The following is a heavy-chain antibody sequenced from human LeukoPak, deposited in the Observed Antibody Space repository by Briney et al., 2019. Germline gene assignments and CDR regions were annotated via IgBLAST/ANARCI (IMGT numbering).Heavy chain of an antibody. CDR1: GFTFSSYA. CDR3: AKESPNYDYVWGSYRYTPLLDY. Sequence: GGSLRLSCAASGFTFSSYAMSWVRQAPGKGLEWVSAISGSGGSTYYADSVKGRFTISRDNSKNTLYLQMNSLRAGDTAVYYCAKESPNYDYVWGSYRYTPLLDYWGQGTLVTVSS. V-gene: IGHV3-23*01. D-gene: IGHD3-16*02. CDR2: ISGSGGST. J-gene: IGHJ4*02.